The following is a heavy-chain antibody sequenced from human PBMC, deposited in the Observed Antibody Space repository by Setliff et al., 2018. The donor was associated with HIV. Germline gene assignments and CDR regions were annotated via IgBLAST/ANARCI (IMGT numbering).Heavy chain of an antibody. V-gene: IGHV4-39*01. J-gene: IGHJ4*02. CDR3: AGLFVAGMLFDY. D-gene: IGHD6-13*01. CDR1: GGSIIRSTYF. CDR2: IYYSGST. Sequence: PSETLSLTCTVSGGSIIRSTYFWGWIRQPPGKGLECIGNIYYSGSTSYNPSLKSRVTISVDTSKNQFPLKLSSVTAADTAVYYCAGLFVAGMLFDYWGQGTLVTVSS.